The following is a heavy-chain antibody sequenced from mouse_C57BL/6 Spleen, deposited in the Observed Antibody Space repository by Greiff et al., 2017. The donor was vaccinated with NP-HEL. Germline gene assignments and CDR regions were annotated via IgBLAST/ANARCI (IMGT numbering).Heavy chain of an antibody. CDR2: INPSNGGT. V-gene: IGHV1-53*01. CDR3: ARRGGYYYGRDYAMDY. Sequence: QVQLQQPGTELVKPGASVKLSCKASGYTFTSYWMHWVKQRPGQGLEWIGNINPSNGGTNYNEKFKSKATLTVDKSSSTAYMQLSSLTSEDSAVYYCARRGGYYYGRDYAMDYWGQGTSVTVSS. CDR1: GYTFTSYW. D-gene: IGHD1-1*01. J-gene: IGHJ4*01.